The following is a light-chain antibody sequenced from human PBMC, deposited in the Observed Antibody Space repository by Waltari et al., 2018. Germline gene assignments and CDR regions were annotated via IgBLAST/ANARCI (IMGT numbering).Light chain of an antibody. CDR3: LQSFTTPFFT. CDR1: QPIIKS. CDR2: DAS. V-gene: IGKV1-39*01. Sequence: DIQMTQSPSSLSASVGDRVTITCRASQPIIKSLNWYQQKPGSAPKLLISDASTLQRGVPPRFSGGGSGTDFTLTINSLQPEDFATYFCLQSFTTPFFTFGPGTKVDVK. J-gene: IGKJ3*01.